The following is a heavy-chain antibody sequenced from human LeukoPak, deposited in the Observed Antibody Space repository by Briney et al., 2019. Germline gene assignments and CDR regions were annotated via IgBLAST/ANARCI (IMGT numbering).Heavy chain of an antibody. CDR3: ARGHKDCSRISCFTIYYYHGMDI. CDR1: GYTFTNYD. V-gene: IGHV1-8*01. CDR2: MNPNSGDR. Sequence: ASVKVSCKASGYTFTNYDLHWVRQAPGQGLEWMGWMNPNSGDRGNAQKFQGRVTMTSDTSISTAYMELSSLRSDDTAVYYCARGHKDCSRISCFTIYYYHGMDIWGQGTMVTVFS. D-gene: IGHD2-2*02. J-gene: IGHJ6*02.